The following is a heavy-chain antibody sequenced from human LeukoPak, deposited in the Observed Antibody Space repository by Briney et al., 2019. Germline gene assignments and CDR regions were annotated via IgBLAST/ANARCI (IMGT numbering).Heavy chain of an antibody. D-gene: IGHD5-24*01. CDR3: ARARDGYPIGYFDY. V-gene: IGHV3-21*01. CDR2: ISSSSSYI. Sequence: GGSLRLSCAASGFTFSSYWMSWVRQAPGKGLEWVSSISSSSSYIYYADSVKGRFTISRDNAKNSLYLQMNSLRAEDTAVYYCARARDGYPIGYFDYWGQGTLVTVSS. CDR1: GFTFSSYW. J-gene: IGHJ4*02.